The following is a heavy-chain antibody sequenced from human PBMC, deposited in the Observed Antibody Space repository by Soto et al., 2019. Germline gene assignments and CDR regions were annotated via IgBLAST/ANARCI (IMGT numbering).Heavy chain of an antibody. CDR1: GGSFTSNNW. CDR2: IYRTGST. CDR3: ASRDPGTSVDY. J-gene: IGHJ4*02. V-gene: IGHV4-4*02. Sequence: SQTLSLTCAVSGGSFTSNNWWTWVRQPPGQGLEWIGEIYRTGSTNYNPSLKSRVTISLDKSENQFSLKVTSLTAADTAVYYCASRDPGTSVDYWGQGTLVTVSS. D-gene: IGHD1-7*01.